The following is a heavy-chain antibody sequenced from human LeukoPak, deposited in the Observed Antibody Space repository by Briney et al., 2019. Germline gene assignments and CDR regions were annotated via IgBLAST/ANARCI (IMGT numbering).Heavy chain of an antibody. CDR1: GYTFTGYY. Sequence: GASVKDSCKASGYTFTGYYMHWVRQAPGQGLEWMGWINPNSGGTNYAQKFQGRVTMTRDTSISTAYMELSRLRPDDTAVYYCARDIEWSNWFDPWGQGTLVTVSS. D-gene: IGHD3-3*01. V-gene: IGHV1-2*02. CDR3: ARDIEWSNWFDP. CDR2: INPNSGGT. J-gene: IGHJ5*02.